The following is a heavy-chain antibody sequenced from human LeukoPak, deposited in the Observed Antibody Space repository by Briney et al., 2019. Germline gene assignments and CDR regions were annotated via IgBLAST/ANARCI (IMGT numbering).Heavy chain of an antibody. Sequence: GGSLRLSCAASGFTFSVSAMYWVRQASGKGLEWVGRIRNKANNYATAYAASLKGRFTISRDDSKNTAYLQMNSLETEDTAMYYCARGPTTLTREWFDPWGQGTLVTVSS. CDR1: GFTFSVSA. CDR2: IRNKANNYAT. V-gene: IGHV3-73*01. J-gene: IGHJ5*02. D-gene: IGHD4-17*01. CDR3: ARGPTTLTREWFDP.